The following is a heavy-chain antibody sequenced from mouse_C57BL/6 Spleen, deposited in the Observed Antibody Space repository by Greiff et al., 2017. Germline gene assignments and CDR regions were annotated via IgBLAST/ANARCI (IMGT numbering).Heavy chain of an antibody. CDR2: ISSGGSYT. D-gene: IGHD2-2*01. J-gene: IGHJ2*01. CDR1: GFTFSSYG. Sequence: DVQLQESGGDLVKPGGSLKLSCAASGFTFSSYGMSWVRQTPDKRLEWVATISSGGSYTYYPDSVKGRFTISRDNAKNTLYLQMSSLKSEDTAMYYCARHGFTMVTTGGYYFDYWGQGTTLTVSS. CDR3: ARHGFTMVTTGGYYFDY. V-gene: IGHV5-6*01.